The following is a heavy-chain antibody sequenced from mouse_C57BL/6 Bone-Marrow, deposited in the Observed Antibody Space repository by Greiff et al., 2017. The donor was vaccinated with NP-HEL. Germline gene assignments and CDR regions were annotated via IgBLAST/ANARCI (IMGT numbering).Heavy chain of an antibody. J-gene: IGHJ3*01. CDR2: ISYDGSN. Sequence: EVQLQESGPGLVKPSQSLSLTCSVTGYSITSGYYWNWIRQFPGNKLEWMGYISYDGSNNYNPSLKNRISITRDTSKNQFFLKLNSVTTEDTATYYCARDASGWAFAYWGQGTLVTVSA. D-gene: IGHD6-2*01. CDR1: GYSITSGYY. V-gene: IGHV3-6*01. CDR3: ARDASGWAFAY.